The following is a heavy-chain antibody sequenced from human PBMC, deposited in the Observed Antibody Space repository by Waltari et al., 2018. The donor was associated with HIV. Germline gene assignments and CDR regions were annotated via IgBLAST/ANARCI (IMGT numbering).Heavy chain of an antibody. V-gene: IGHV3-20*04. J-gene: IGHJ4*02. CDR3: ARDYGSGSYYNY. D-gene: IGHD3-10*01. CDR2: SNWNGGST. CDR1: GFDFDDYG. Sequence: EVQLVESGGGVVRPGGSLSLSCVASGFDFDDYGMSWVRQAPGKGLEWVCGSNWNGGSTGYADAVKGRFSISRYNAKNSLYLQMNSLRAEDTALYYCARDYGSGSYYNYWGQGTLVTVSS.